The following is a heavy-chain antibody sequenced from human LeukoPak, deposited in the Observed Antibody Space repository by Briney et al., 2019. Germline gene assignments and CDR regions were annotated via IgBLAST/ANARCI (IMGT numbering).Heavy chain of an antibody. V-gene: IGHV1-69*05. D-gene: IGHD4-17*01. J-gene: IGHJ6*03. CDR2: IIPIFGTA. Sequence: HWASVKVSCKASGGTFSSYAISWVRQAPGQGLEWMGGIIPIFGTANYAQKFQGRVTITTDESTSTAYMELSSLRSEDTAVYYCARSSVTTDYYYMDVWGKGTTVTVSS. CDR3: ARSSVTTDYYYMDV. CDR1: GGTFSSYA.